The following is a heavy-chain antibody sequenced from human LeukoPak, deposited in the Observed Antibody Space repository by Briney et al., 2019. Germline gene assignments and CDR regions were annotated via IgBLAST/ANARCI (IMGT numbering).Heavy chain of an antibody. J-gene: IGHJ4*02. CDR3: ARSLPGGDFWSGYYFGY. CDR2: IYYSGST. V-gene: IGHV4-59*01. CDR1: GGSISSYY. Sequence: PSETLSLTCTVSGGSISSYYWSWIRQPPGKGLEWIGYIYYSGSTNYNPSLKSRVTISVDTSKNQFSLKLSSVTAADTAVYYCARSLPGGDFWSGYYFGYWGQGTLVTVSS. D-gene: IGHD3-3*01.